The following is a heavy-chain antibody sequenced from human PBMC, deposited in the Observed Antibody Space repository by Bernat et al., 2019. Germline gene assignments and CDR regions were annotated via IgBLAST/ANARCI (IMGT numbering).Heavy chain of an antibody. Sequence: EVQLVESGGGLVKPEGSLRLSCAASGFTFSKPWMHWVRQAPGKGLEWVGRIRSKANSYATAYAASVKGRFTISRDDSKNTAYLQMNSLKTEDTAVYYCTRLDSSGWYSGYYFDYWGQGTLVTVSS. D-gene: IGHD6-19*01. CDR1: GFTFSKPW. J-gene: IGHJ4*02. V-gene: IGHV3-73*01. CDR2: IRSKANSYAT. CDR3: TRLDSSGWYSGYYFDY.